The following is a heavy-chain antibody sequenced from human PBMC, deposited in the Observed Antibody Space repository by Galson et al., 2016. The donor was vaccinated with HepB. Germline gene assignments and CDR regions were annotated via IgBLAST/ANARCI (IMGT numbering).Heavy chain of an antibody. CDR3: CVDTAMDYVFDY. J-gene: IGHJ4*02. Sequence: SLRLSCAASGFTFSTYNMNWVRQAPGKGLGWVSSISRGSGYMYYADSVKGRFTISRDNAKNSLYLQMNSLRAEDTAVYYCCVDTAMDYVFDYWGQGTLVTVSS. CDR1: GFTFSTYN. D-gene: IGHD5-18*01. CDR2: ISRGSGYM. V-gene: IGHV3-21*01.